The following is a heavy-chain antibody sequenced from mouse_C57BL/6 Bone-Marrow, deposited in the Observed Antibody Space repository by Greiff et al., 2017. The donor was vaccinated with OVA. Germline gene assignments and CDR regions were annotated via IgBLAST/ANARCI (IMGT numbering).Heavy chain of an antibody. CDR1: GFTFSDYG. D-gene: IGHD1-1*01. CDR3: ASLITTVVARGLDWYFDV. J-gene: IGHJ1*03. CDR2: ISSGSSTI. V-gene: IGHV5-17*01. Sequence: EVQLVESGGGLVKPGGSLKLSCAASGFTFSDYGMHWVRQAPEKGLEWVAYISSGSSTIYYADTVKGRFTISRDNAKNTLFLQMTSLRSEDTAMYYCASLITTVVARGLDWYFDVWGTGTTVTVSS.